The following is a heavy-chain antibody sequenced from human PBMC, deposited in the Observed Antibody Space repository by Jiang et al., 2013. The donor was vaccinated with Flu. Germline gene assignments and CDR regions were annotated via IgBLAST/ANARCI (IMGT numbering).Heavy chain of an antibody. D-gene: IGHD3-22*01. Sequence: RQAPGQGLEWVGGIIPIFGISNYAQKFQGRVTITADESSSTSTAYMELTSLTSDDTAVYYCARALYYDSTAYYYDYWGQGTLVTVSS. V-gene: IGHV1-69*01. CDR2: IIPIFGIS. J-gene: IGHJ4*02. CDR3: ARALYYDSTAYYYDY.